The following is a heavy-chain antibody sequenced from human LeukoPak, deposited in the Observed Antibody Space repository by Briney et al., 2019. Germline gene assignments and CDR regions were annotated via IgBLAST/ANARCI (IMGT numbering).Heavy chain of an antibody. CDR1: GFIFIGYG. J-gene: IGHJ6*04. CDR3: AKEGAASWDVDV. Sequence: GGSLRLSCAASGFIFIGYGMHWVRQAPGKGPEWVAFIRPDGHNKYYADSVKGRFMISRDDSKNTVDLQMNSLRGDDTAMYYCAKEGAASWDVDVWGKGTTVTVSS. CDR2: IRPDGHNK. V-gene: IGHV3-30*02. D-gene: IGHD3-3*02.